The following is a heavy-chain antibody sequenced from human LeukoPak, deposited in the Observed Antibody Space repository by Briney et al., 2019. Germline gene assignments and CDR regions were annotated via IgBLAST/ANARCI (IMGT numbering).Heavy chain of an antibody. J-gene: IGHJ5*02. Sequence: ASVKVSCKASGYTFTSYDINWVRQATGQGLEWMGWMNPNSGNTGYAQKFQGRVTMTRNTSISTAYMELSSLRSEDTAVYYCAREFDYVWGSYLSYNWFDPWGQGTLVTVSP. CDR3: AREFDYVWGSYLSYNWFDP. D-gene: IGHD3-16*02. CDR2: MNPNSGNT. CDR1: GYTFTSYD. V-gene: IGHV1-8*01.